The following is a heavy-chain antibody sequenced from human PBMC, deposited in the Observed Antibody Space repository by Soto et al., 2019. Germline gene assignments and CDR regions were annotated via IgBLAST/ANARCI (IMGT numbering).Heavy chain of an antibody. D-gene: IGHD6-13*01. Sequence: QVQLVESGGGVVQPGRSLRLSCAASGFTFSSYGMHWVRQAPGKGLEWVAVISYDGSNKYYADSVKGRFTISRDNSKNTLYLQMNSLRAEDTAVYYCAKDLLGAAAGTGGFDYWGQGTLVTVSS. CDR2: ISYDGSNK. V-gene: IGHV3-30*18. CDR3: AKDLLGAAAGTGGFDY. J-gene: IGHJ4*02. CDR1: GFTFSSYG.